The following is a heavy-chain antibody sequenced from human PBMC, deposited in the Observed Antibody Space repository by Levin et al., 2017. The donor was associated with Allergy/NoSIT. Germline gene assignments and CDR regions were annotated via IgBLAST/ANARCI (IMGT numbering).Heavy chain of an antibody. D-gene: IGHD6-19*01. Sequence: GGSLRLSCAASGFTFSSTWMSWVRLAPGKGMEWVANLKPDGSRTYYVDSVKGRFTISRDNAKISLFLQMNSLSVEDTAVYYCASGRFSSGWYPDYFDYWGQGTLVTVSS. V-gene: IGHV3-7*02. CDR1: GFTFSSTW. CDR2: LKPDGSRT. CDR3: ASGRFSSGWYPDYFDY. J-gene: IGHJ4*02.